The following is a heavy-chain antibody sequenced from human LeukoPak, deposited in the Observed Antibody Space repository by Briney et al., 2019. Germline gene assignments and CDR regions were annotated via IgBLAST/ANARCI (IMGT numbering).Heavy chain of an antibody. CDR3: ARTVVVVAATPASFDY. Sequence: PSETLSLTCTVSGGSISSSSYYWGWIRQPPGKGLEWIGSIYYSGSTYYNPSLKSRVTISVDTSKNQFSLKLSSVTAADTAVYYCARTVVVVAATPASFDYWGQGTLVTVSS. CDR1: GGSISSSSYY. D-gene: IGHD2-15*01. CDR2: IYYSGST. J-gene: IGHJ4*02. V-gene: IGHV4-39*07.